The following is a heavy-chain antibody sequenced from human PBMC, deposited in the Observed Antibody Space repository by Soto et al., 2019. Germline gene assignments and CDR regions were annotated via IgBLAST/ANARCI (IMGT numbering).Heavy chain of an antibody. Sequence: QVQLVQSGAEVKKPGSSVKVSCKASGGIFTRYDIRWVRQAPGQGLEWMGAIIPIFGTANYAQKFQGRVTITADASTCTAYMELSSLRSEDTAIYYCARDQGGQSGNFIFDHWGQGALVTVSS. D-gene: IGHD1-26*01. J-gene: IGHJ4*02. V-gene: IGHV1-69*01. CDR1: GGIFTRYD. CDR3: ARDQGGQSGNFIFDH. CDR2: IIPIFGTA.